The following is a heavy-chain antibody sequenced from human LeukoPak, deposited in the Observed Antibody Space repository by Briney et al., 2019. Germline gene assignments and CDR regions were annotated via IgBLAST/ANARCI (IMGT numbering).Heavy chain of an antibody. CDR3: ARVEGPGSGGSCYDY. CDR1: GYTFTSYD. D-gene: IGHD2-15*01. J-gene: IGHJ4*02. V-gene: IGHV1-8*01. Sequence: ASVKVSCQASGYTFTSYDINWVRPATGQGVEWVGWMSPNGSKKGDAQKFQGRVTMSSNTSISTAYMELSSLRYEDTAVYYCARVEGPGSGGSCYDYWGQGTLVTVSS. CDR2: MSPNGSKK.